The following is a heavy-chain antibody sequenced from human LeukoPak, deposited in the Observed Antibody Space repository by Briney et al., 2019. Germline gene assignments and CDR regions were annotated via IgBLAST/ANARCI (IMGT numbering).Heavy chain of an antibody. CDR1: GFTFSDYY. V-gene: IGHV3-33*08. Sequence: GGSLRLSCAASGFTFSDYYMSWIRQAPGKGLEWVAVIWYDGSDKYYADSVKGRFTISRDNSKNTLYLQMNSLRVEDTAVYYCATEYSIWGQGTLVTVSS. J-gene: IGHJ4*02. CDR2: IWYDGSDK. CDR3: ATEYSI. D-gene: IGHD6-6*01.